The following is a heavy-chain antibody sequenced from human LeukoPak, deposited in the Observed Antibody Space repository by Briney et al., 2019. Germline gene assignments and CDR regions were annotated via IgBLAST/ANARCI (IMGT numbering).Heavy chain of an antibody. Sequence: SETLSLTCTVSSGSISSYYWSWIRQPPGKGLEWIGYIYYSGSTNYNPSLKSRVTISIDTSKNQFSLKLTSVTAADTAVYYCARHPRAGSPNNWFDPWGQGTLVTVSS. CDR3: ARHPRAGSPNNWFDP. CDR1: SGSISSYY. V-gene: IGHV4-59*01. D-gene: IGHD3-10*01. J-gene: IGHJ5*02. CDR2: IYYSGST.